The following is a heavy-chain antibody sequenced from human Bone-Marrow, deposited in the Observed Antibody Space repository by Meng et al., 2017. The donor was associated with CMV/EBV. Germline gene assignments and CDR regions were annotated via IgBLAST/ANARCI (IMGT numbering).Heavy chain of an antibody. CDR1: GGTFSSYA. V-gene: IGHV1-69*01. CDR3: ASQLLKYYYYYGMDV. Sequence: SGGTFSSYAISWVRQAPGQGLEWMGGIIPIFGTANYAQKFQGRVTITADESTSTAYMELSSLRSEDTAVYYCASQLLKYYYYYGMDVWGQGTTVTVSS. J-gene: IGHJ6*02. D-gene: IGHD2-2*01. CDR2: IIPIFGTA.